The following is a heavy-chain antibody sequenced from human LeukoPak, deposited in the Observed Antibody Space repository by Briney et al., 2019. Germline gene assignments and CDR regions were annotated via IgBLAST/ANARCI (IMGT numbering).Heavy chain of an antibody. D-gene: IGHD3-9*01. J-gene: IGHJ4*02. CDR1: GFTFSSYS. Sequence: PGGSLRLSCAASGFTFSSYSMNWVRQAPGKGLEWVSYISSSSSTIYYADSVKGRFTISRDNAKNTLYLQMNSLRAEDTAVYYCAKDPHYDILTGYYNVGYWGQGTLVTVSS. CDR2: ISSSSSTI. V-gene: IGHV3-48*01. CDR3: AKDPHYDILTGYYNVGY.